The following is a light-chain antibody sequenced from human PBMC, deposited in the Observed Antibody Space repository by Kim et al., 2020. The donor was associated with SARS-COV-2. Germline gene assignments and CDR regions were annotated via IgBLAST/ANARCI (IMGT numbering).Light chain of an antibody. CDR2: RDN. V-gene: IGLV10-54*01. Sequence: QAGLTQPPSVSKGLRQAATLTCTGNSNNVGNQGAAWLQQHQGHPPKLLSYRDNNRPSGISERLSASRSGNTASLTITGLQPEDEADYYCSTWDNSLSAHVFGGGTQLTVL. J-gene: IGLJ3*02. CDR1: SNNVGNQG. CDR3: STWDNSLSAHV.